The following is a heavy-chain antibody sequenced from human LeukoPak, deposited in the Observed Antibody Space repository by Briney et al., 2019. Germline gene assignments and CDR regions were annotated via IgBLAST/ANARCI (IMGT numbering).Heavy chain of an antibody. D-gene: IGHD3-16*02. CDR3: ARGVAGDYDYVWGSYRYYFDY. J-gene: IGHJ4*02. CDR1: GYSISSGYY. CDR2: IYHSGST. Sequence: PSETLSLTCTVSGYSISSGYYWGWIRQPPGKGLEWIGSIYHSGSTYYNPSLKSRVTISVDTSKNQFSLKLSSVTAADTAVYYCARGVAGDYDYVWGSYRYYFDYWGQGTLVTVSS. V-gene: IGHV4-38-2*02.